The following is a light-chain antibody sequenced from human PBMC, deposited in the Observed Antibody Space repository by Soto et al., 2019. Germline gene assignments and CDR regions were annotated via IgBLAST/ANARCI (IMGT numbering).Light chain of an antibody. CDR3: SSYASSGTLV. CDR1: SSYVGGYNY. CDR2: DVG. V-gene: IGLV2-14*01. Sequence: QSALAQPASVSGSPGQSITISCTGTSSYVGGYNYVSWYQQYPGKAPKLIIYDVGDRPSGVSNRFSGSKSGNTASLTISGLQAEDEADYYCSSYASSGTLVFGTGTKVTVL. J-gene: IGLJ1*01.